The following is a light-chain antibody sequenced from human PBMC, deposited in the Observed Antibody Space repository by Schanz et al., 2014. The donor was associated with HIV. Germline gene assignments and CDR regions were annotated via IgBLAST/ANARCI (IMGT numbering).Light chain of an antibody. V-gene: IGLV6-57*04. J-gene: IGLJ3*02. CDR1: GGGTASDS. Sequence: FMLNQPLSVSESPGKTITISCTRSGGGTASDSVQWYQQCPGSAPTTVIYDSYQRPYGVPSRFSGSFDRSSNSASLTISGLMTEDEADYYCQSYDSTGWVFGGGTKLTVL. CDR2: DSY. CDR3: QSYDSTGWV.